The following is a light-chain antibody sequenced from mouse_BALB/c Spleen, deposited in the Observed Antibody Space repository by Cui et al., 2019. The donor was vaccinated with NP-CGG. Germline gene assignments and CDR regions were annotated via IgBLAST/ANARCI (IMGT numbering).Light chain of an antibody. CDR2: GTN. Sequence: QAVVTQESALTTSPGETVTLTCRSNTGAVTNSNYANWVQEKPAHLFTGLIGGTNNRAPGVPARFSGSLIGDKAALTITGAQTEDEAIYFCALWYSNHWVFGGGTKLTVL. CDR1: TGAVTNSNY. CDR3: ALWYSNHWV. J-gene: IGLJ1*01. V-gene: IGLV1*01.